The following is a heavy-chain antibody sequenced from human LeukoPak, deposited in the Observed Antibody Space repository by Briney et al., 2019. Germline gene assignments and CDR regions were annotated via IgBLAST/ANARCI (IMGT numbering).Heavy chain of an antibody. J-gene: IGHJ6*03. CDR1: GYTFTSYG. D-gene: IGHD3-10*01. Sequence: ASVKVSCKASGYTFTSYGISWVRQAPGQGLEWMGWISAYNGNTNYAQKLQGRVTMTTDTSTSTAYMELSRLRSDDTAVYYCARDSTTYYYGSGRYYYMDVWGKGTTVTVSS. CDR3: ARDSTTYYYGSGRYYYMDV. CDR2: ISAYNGNT. V-gene: IGHV1-18*01.